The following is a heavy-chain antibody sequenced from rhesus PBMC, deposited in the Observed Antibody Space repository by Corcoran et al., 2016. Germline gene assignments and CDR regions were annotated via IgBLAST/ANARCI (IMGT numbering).Heavy chain of an antibody. J-gene: IGHJ4*01. Sequence: QVQLQESAPGLVKPSETLPLTCAVSGYSISSGSGWSLIRPTPGKGLEWFGYFGGSSCSTNYNPSLKSRVTISKDTSKNQFSLKLSSVTAADTAVYYCARLPSYSWNNVGAFDYWGQGVLVTVSS. CDR1: GYSISSGSG. CDR3: ARLPSYSWNNVGAFDY. D-gene: IGHD1-20*01. V-gene: IGHV4-127*01. CDR2: FGGSSCST.